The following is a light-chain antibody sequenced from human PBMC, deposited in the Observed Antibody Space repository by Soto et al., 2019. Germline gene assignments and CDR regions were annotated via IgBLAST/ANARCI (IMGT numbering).Light chain of an antibody. V-gene: IGKV3-20*01. Sequence: EVVLTQSPGTLSLFPGERATLSCRANQSVSSTFLAWYQQKPGQAPRLLTYGASRTATRVPDRYSCSGSATDFGLIIRRQEPEDFAVDYCQQDGTSLKLMFGQGTKV. CDR3: QQDGTSLKLM. CDR2: GAS. J-gene: IGKJ1*01. CDR1: QSVSSTF.